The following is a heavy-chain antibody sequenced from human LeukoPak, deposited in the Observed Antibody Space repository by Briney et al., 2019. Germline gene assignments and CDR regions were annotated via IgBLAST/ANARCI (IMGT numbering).Heavy chain of an antibody. J-gene: IGHJ6*03. CDR2: ISSSSSYI. V-gene: IGHV3-21*01. D-gene: IGHD6-13*01. CDR1: GFTFSSYS. Sequence: GGSLRLSCAASGFTFSSYSMNWVRQAPGKGLEWVSSISSSSSYIYYADSVKGRFTISRDNAKNSLYLQMNSLRAEDTAVYYCARDGTGDYYYYMDVWGNGTTVTVYS. CDR3: ARDGTGDYYYYMDV.